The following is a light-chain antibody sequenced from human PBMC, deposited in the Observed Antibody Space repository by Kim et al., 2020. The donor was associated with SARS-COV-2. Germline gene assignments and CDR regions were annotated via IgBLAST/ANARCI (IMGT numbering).Light chain of an antibody. CDR3: ASCDDGLSALV. CDR1: SSDIGTYY. Sequence: QSVLTEPPSVSGTPGQRVTITCSGSSSDIGTYYVYWYQQVPGRAPKQLLFNNIRRPSGVPDRFSGAKSGTAASLAISGLQSEDEADYYCASCDDGLSALVFGGGTKLTFL. V-gene: IGLV1-47*01. J-gene: IGLJ3*02. CDR2: NNI.